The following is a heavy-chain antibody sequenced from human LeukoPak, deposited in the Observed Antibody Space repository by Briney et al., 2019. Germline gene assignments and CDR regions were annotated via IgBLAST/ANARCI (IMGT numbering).Heavy chain of an antibody. CDR3: ARGQNWLPDYGMDV. Sequence: GGSLRLSCTASGFTFGDYDMSWFRQAPGKGLEWVANIKQDGIEKYYVDSVKGRFTISRDNTQNSVYLQMNSLRAEDTAVYYCARGQNWLPDYGMDVWGQGTTVTVSS. V-gene: IGHV3-7*03. D-gene: IGHD3-9*01. CDR2: IKQDGIEK. J-gene: IGHJ6*02. CDR1: GFTFGDYD.